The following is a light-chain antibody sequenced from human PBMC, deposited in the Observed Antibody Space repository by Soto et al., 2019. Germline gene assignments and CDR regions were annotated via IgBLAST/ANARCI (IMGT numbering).Light chain of an antibody. J-gene: IGLJ1*01. Sequence: QPVLTQSPSASASLGASVKLTCTLSSGHSSYAIAWHQQQPEKGPRYLMKLNSDGSHSKGDGIPDRFSGSSSGAERYLTISSLQSEDEADSYCQSWGTLILYVFGTGTKLTVL. CDR2: LNSDGSH. CDR3: QSWGTLILYV. V-gene: IGLV4-69*01. CDR1: SGHSSYA.